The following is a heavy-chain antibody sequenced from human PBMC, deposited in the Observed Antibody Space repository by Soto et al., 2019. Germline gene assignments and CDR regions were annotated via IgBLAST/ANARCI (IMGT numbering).Heavy chain of an antibody. CDR1: GDSISTYY. V-gene: IGHV4-59*01. CDR2: IYYTGDT. CDR3: ARDPSGHPPLYRFDP. Sequence: SETLSLTYTVSGDSISTYYWHWIRHPPGKGLEWIGYIYYTGDTNYNPSLKSRVTISLDTSKNQFSLKLSSVTAADTAVYYCARDPSGHPPLYRFDPWGQGTLVTVSS. D-gene: IGHD1-26*01. J-gene: IGHJ5*02.